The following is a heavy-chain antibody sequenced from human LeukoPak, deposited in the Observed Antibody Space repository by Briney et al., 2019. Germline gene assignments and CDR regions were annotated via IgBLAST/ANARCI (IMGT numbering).Heavy chain of an antibody. CDR2: INSDGSFT. CDR3: AKEWSLGAFDI. Sequence: PGGSLRLSCAASGFTFRRYWMHWVRQAPGKGLVWVSRINSDGSFTSYADSVKGRFTISRDNAKNTLYVQMNSLRVEDTAVYYCAKEWSLGAFDIWGQGTKVTVTS. V-gene: IGHV3-74*01. J-gene: IGHJ3*02. CDR1: GFTFRRYW. D-gene: IGHD1-26*01.